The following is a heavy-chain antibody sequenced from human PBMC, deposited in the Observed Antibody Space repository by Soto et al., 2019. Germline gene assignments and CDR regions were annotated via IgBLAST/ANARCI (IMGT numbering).Heavy chain of an antibody. V-gene: IGHV4-34*01. J-gene: IGHJ3*02. D-gene: IGHD3-10*01. CDR2: INHSGST. CDR1: GGSFSGYY. Sequence: SETLSLTCAVYGGSFSGYYWSWIRQPPGKGLEWIGEINHSGSTNYNPSLKSRVTISVDTAKNQFSLKLSSVTAADTAVYYCAIGLIRNPGVGAFDIWGQGTMVTVSS. CDR3: AIGLIRNPGVGAFDI.